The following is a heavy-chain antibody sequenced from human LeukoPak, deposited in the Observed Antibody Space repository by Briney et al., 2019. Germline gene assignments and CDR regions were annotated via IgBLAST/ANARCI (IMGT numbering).Heavy chain of an antibody. CDR3: ARQDYYYYGMDV. Sequence: SETLSLTCTVSGGSISSYYWSWIRQPPGKGLEWIGYISSSGSTNNNPSLKSRVTISVDTSKNQFSLKLSSVTAADTAVYYCARQDYYYYGMDVWGQGITVTVSS. CDR2: ISSSGST. CDR1: GGSISSYY. J-gene: IGHJ6*02. V-gene: IGHV4-59*08.